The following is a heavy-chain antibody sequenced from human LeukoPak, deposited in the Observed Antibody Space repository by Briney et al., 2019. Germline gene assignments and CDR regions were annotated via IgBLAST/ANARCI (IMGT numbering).Heavy chain of an antibody. CDR1: GGSFSGYY. D-gene: IGHD4-11*01. CDR3: ARGGGYSNYRRHFDY. J-gene: IGHJ4*02. V-gene: IGHV4-34*01. Sequence: SETLSLTCAVYGGSFSGYYWSWIRQPPGKGLEWIGEINHSGSTNYNPSLKSRVTISVDTSKNQFSLKLSSVTAADTAVYYCARGGGYSNYRRHFDYWGQGTLVTVSS. CDR2: INHSGST.